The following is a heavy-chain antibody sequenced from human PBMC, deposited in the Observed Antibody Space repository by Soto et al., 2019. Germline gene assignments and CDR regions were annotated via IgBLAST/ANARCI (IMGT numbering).Heavy chain of an antibody. V-gene: IGHV1-69*13. CDR1: GGTISSYA. Sequence: SVKVCCKASGGTISSYAISWVRQAHGQGLEWMGGIIPIFGTANYAQKFQGRVTITADESTSTAYMELSSLRSEDTAVYYCARVVGYCSSTSCYLHYYYCGMDVWGQGTTVTVSS. J-gene: IGHJ6*02. CDR2: IIPIFGTA. D-gene: IGHD2-2*01. CDR3: ARVVGYCSSTSCYLHYYYCGMDV.